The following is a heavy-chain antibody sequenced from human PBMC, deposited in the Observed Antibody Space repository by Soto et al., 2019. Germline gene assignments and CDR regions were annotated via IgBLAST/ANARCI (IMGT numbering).Heavy chain of an antibody. CDR2: IYYSGST. V-gene: IGHV4-39*01. J-gene: IGHJ4*02. CDR3: ARHHDY. CDR1: GGSISSSSYY. Sequence: ETLSLTCTVSGGSISSSSYYWGWIRQPPGKGLEWIGIIYYSGSTYYNPSLKSRVTISVDTSKNQFSLKLSSVSATDTAVYYCARHHDYWGQGTLVTVSS.